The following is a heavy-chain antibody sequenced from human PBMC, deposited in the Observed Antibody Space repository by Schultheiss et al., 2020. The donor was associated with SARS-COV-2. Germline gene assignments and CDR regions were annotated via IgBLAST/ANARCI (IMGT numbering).Heavy chain of an antibody. V-gene: IGHV4-61*02. Sequence: SETLSLTCTVSGGSISSGSYYWSWIRQPAGKGLEWIGRIYTSGGTNYNPSLKSRVTISVDTSKNQFSLKLSSVTAADTAVYYCARVRPTMVRGVTLSGGGFDYWGQGTLVTVSS. CDR1: GGSISSGSYY. J-gene: IGHJ4*02. CDR2: IYTSGGT. CDR3: ARVRPTMVRGVTLSGGGFDY. D-gene: IGHD3-10*01.